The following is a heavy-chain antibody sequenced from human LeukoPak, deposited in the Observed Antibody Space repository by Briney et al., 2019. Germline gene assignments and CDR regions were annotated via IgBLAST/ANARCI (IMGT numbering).Heavy chain of an antibody. Sequence: ASVKVSCKASGYTFTSYAMHWVRQAPGQRLEWMGWINPNSGGTNYAQKFQGRVTMTRDTSISTAYMELSRLRSDDTAVYYCARDLFMVDFWSGYLGWFDPWGQGTLVTVSS. CDR3: ARDLFMVDFWSGYLGWFDP. CDR1: GYTFTSYA. D-gene: IGHD3-3*01. J-gene: IGHJ5*02. V-gene: IGHV1-2*02. CDR2: INPNSGGT.